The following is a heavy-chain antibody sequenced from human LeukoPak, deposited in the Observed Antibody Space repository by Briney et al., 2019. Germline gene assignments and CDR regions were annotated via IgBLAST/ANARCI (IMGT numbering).Heavy chain of an antibody. CDR1: RYTFTSYY. CDR3: ARADPSGWYYY. V-gene: IGHV1-46*01. Sequence: ASVKVSCKASRYTFTSYYMHWVRQAPGQGLEWMGIINPSGGSTSYAQKFQGRVTMTRDTSTSTVYMELSSLRSEDTAVYYCARADPSGWYYYWGQGTLVTVSS. D-gene: IGHD6-19*01. J-gene: IGHJ4*02. CDR2: INPSGGST.